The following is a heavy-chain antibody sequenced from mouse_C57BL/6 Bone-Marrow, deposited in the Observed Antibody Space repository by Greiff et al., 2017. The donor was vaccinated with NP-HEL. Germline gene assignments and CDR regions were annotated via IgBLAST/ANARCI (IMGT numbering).Heavy chain of an antibody. CDR3: ARSAYYYGSSYAY. J-gene: IGHJ3*01. D-gene: IGHD1-1*01. Sequence: VQLQQPGTELVKPGASVKLSCKASGYTFTSYWMHWVKQRPGQGLEWIGNINPSNGGTNYNEKFKSKATLTVDKSSSTAYLQLSSLTSEDSAVYYCARSAYYYGSSYAYWGQGTLVTVSA. CDR2: INPSNGGT. CDR1: GYTFTSYW. V-gene: IGHV1-53*01.